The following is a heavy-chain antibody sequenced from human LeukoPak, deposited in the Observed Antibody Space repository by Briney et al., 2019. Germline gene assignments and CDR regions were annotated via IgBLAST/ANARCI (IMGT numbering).Heavy chain of an antibody. CDR3: ARGRITMAFDI. J-gene: IGHJ3*02. CDR1: GGSISSGGYY. Sequence: SETLSLTCTVSGGSISSGGYYWSWIRQPPGKGLEWIGYIYHSGSTYYNPSLKSRVTISVDRSKNQFSLKLSSVTAADTAVYYCARGRITMAFDIWGQGTMVTVSS. D-gene: IGHD3-10*01. CDR2: IYHSGST. V-gene: IGHV4-30-2*01.